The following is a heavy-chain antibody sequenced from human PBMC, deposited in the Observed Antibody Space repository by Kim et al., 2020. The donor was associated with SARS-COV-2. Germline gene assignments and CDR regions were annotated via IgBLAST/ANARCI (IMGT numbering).Heavy chain of an antibody. D-gene: IGHD3-10*01. J-gene: IGHJ4*02. CDR3: ARETRDYGFDY. Sequence: ATYAQTFQGGVTISADESTSAAYMELISLRSEDTAVYYCARETRDYGFDYWGQGTLVTVSS. CDR2: A. V-gene: IGHV1-69*01.